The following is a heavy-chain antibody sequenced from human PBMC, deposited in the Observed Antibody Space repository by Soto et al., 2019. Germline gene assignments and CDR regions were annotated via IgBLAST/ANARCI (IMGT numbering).Heavy chain of an antibody. D-gene: IGHD1-26*01. Sequence: SETLSLTCTVSDASVWSDSYFWTWIRQPPGKGLEWIAYISHTGDTNYNPSLKSRVTISIDTSRNQFSLTVTSVTAADTAVYFCARIVVGVTVDLWGQGSRVTVS. V-gene: IGHV4-61*01. J-gene: IGHJ4*02. CDR3: ARIVVGVTVDL. CDR1: DASVWSDSYF. CDR2: ISHTGDT.